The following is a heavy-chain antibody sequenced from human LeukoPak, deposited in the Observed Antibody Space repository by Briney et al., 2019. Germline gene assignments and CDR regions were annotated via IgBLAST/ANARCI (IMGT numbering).Heavy chain of an antibody. V-gene: IGHV1-18*01. D-gene: IGHD3-22*01. CDR3: ARDYYDSSGPDDAFDS. J-gene: IGHJ3*02. CDR2: ISAYNGNT. CDR1: GYTFTSYG. Sequence: ASVKVSCKASGYTFTSYGISWVRQAPGQGLEWMGWISAYNGNTNYAQKLQGRVTMTTATSTSTAYMELRSLRSDDTAVYYCARDYYDSSGPDDAFDSWGQGTMATVSS.